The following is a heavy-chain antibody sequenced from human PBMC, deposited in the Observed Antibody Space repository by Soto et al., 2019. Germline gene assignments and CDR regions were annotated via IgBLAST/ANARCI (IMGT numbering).Heavy chain of an antibody. CDR2: INHKGST. Sequence: PGKGLDWIWEINHKGSTNYNPSLKSRVTISVDTSKNQFSLKLSSVTAADTAVYYCAREKGDYYGLVSSRRRHTSSLHGLGIPAEPLSDL. D-gene: IGHD3-10*01. V-gene: IGHV4-34*01. J-gene: IGHJ2*01. CDR3: AREKGDYYGLVSSRRRHTSSLHGLGIPAEPLSDL.